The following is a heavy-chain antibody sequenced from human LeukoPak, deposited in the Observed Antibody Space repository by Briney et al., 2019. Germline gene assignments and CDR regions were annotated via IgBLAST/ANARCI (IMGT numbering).Heavy chain of an antibody. D-gene: IGHD3-16*02. CDR3: ARDGPVWGRYRFDY. V-gene: IGHV1-2*02. J-gene: IGHJ4*02. Sequence: ASVKVSCKTSGYTFTNYTMNWVRQAPGQGLEWMGWINPNSGGIQYAQSFQDRVTMTRDTSITTAYMDPRMLTFNDTAFYFCARDGPVWGRYRFDYWGQGTLLTVSS. CDR2: INPNSGGI. CDR1: GYTFTNYT.